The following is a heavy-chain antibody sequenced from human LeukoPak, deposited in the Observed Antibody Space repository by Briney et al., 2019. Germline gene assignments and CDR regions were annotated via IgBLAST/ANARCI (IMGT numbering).Heavy chain of an antibody. D-gene: IGHD3-3*01. CDR3: ARDPSFRYDFWSGYQPFDY. CDR2: ISSSSSYI. Sequence: GGSLRLSCAASGFTFSSYSMNWVRQAPGKGLEWVSSISSSSSYIYYADSVKGRFTISRDNAKNSLYLQMNSLRAEDTAVYYCARDPSFRYDFWSGYQPFDYWGQGTLVTVSS. CDR1: GFTFSSYS. V-gene: IGHV3-21*01. J-gene: IGHJ4*02.